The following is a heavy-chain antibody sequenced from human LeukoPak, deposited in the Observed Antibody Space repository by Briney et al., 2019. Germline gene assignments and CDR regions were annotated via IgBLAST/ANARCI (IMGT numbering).Heavy chain of an antibody. J-gene: IGHJ4*02. V-gene: IGHV3-30*18. CDR3: AKDVDPFGSGSYVEGFDY. D-gene: IGHD3-10*01. CDR2: ISYDGSNK. CDR1: GFTFSSYG. Sequence: PGRSLRLSCAASGFTFSSYGMHWVRQAPGKGLEWVAVISYDGSNKYYADSVKGRFTISRDNSKNTLYLQMNSLRAEDTAVYYCAKDVDPFGSGSYVEGFDYWGQGTLVTVS.